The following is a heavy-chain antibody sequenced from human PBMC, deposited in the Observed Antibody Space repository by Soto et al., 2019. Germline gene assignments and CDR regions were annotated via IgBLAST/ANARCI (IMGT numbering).Heavy chain of an antibody. V-gene: IGHV3-48*03. CDR3: ASDLKWDIDH. D-gene: IGHD2-15*01. CDR1: GFRFSSYE. Sequence: GGSLILSCSASGFRFSSYEMNWVRQAPGKGLEWVSYISSSGRTIYYADSVKGRFTISRDNAKNSLYLQMNSLRAEDTAGYYCASDLKWDIDHWGHATL. J-gene: IGHJ1*01. CDR2: ISSSGRTI.